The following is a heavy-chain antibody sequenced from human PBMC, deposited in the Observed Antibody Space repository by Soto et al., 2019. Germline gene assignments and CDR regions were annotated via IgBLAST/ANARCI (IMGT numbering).Heavy chain of an antibody. J-gene: IGHJ2*01. CDR2: ISYDGSNK. Sequence: PGGSLRLSCAASGFTFSNYGMHWVRQAPGKGLEWVAIISYDGSNKYYADSVKGRFTISRDNSKNTLYLQMNSLRAEDTAVYYCARDPLWGTAMVLWYFDLWGRGTLVTVSS. D-gene: IGHD5-18*01. CDR1: GFTFSNYG. CDR3: ARDPLWGTAMVLWYFDL. V-gene: IGHV3-30*19.